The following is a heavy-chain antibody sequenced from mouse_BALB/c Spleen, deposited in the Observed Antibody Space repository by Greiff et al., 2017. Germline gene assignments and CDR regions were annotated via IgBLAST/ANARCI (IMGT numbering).Heavy chain of an antibody. CDR3: TREREYEAMDD. CDR2: IYPGNSDT. CDR1: GYTFTSYW. J-gene: IGHJ4*01. D-gene: IGHD2-14*01. Sequence: VQLQQSGTVLARPGASVKMSCKASGYTFTSYWMHWVKQRPGQGLEWIGAIYPGNSDTSYNQKFKGKAKLTAVTSTSTAYMELSSLTNEDTAVYYCTREREYEAMDDWGQGTSVTVSS. V-gene: IGHV1-5*01.